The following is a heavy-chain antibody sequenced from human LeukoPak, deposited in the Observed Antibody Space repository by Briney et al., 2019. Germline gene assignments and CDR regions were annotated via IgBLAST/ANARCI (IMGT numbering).Heavy chain of an antibody. J-gene: IGHJ4*02. Sequence: GGSLRLSCAASGFTFSRYWMSGVRQAPGKGLEWVANIKEDGSDKYYVGSMKDRFTISRDNAKNSLYLQMNNLRVDDTAVYYCARDEYNGYFEYWGQGTLVTVSS. V-gene: IGHV3-7*01. CDR2: IKEDGSDK. CDR1: GFTFSRYW. CDR3: ARDEYNGYFEY. D-gene: IGHD1-26*01.